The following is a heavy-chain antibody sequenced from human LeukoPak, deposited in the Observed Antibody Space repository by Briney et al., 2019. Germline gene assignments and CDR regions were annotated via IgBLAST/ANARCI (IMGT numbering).Heavy chain of an antibody. Sequence: GGSLRLSCAASGFTFSSYWMSWVRQAPGKGLEWVANIKQDGSEKYYVDSVRGRFTISRDNAKNSLYLQMNSLRAEDTAVYYCARDAPYYYGSGSYYNYYWDQGTLVTVSS. CDR2: IKQDGSEK. D-gene: IGHD3-10*01. J-gene: IGHJ4*02. V-gene: IGHV3-7*01. CDR1: GFTFSSYW. CDR3: ARDAPYYYGSGSYYNYY.